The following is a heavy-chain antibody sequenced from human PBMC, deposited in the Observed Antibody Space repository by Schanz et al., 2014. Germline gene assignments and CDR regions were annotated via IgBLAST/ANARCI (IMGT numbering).Heavy chain of an antibody. D-gene: IGHD3-22*01. V-gene: IGHV7-4-1*02. J-gene: IGHJ4*02. CDR1: GGTFSSYT. CDR3: AREDYLDSSGYSCGY. CDR2: INTHTGNP. Sequence: QVQLVQSGAEVKKPGSSVKVSCKASGGTFSSYTITWVRQAPGQGLEWMGWINTHTGNPTYAQGFTGRFVFSLDTSVSTAYLQISSLKADDTAVYYCAREDYLDSSGYSCGYWGQGTLVTVSS.